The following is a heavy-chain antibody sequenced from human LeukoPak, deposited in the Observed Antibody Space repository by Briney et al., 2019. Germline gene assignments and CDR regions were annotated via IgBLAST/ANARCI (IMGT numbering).Heavy chain of an antibody. CDR3: ARGLGYCSSTSCFTHY. CDR1: GFTFSSYS. J-gene: IGHJ4*02. V-gene: IGHV3-21*01. Sequence: GGSLRLSCAASGFTFSSYSMNWVRQAPGKGLEWVSSISSSSSYIYYADSVKGRFTISRDNAKNSLYLQMNSLRAEDTAVYYCARGLGYCSSTSCFTHYWGQGTLVTVSS. D-gene: IGHD2-2*02. CDR2: ISSSSSYI.